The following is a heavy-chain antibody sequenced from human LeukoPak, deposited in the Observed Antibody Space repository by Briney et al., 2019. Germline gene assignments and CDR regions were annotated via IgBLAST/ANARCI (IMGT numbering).Heavy chain of an antibody. D-gene: IGHD2-2*01. CDR3: ARGTERDVLPAANSFDY. CDR1: GGSFSGYY. V-gene: IGHV4-34*01. J-gene: IGHJ4*02. CDR2: INHSGST. Sequence: SETLSLTCAVYGGSFSGYYWSWIRQPPGKRLEWIGEINHSGSTNYNPSLKSRVTISVDTSKNRFSLKLSSVTAADTAVYYCARGTERDVLPAANSFDYWGQGTLVTVSS.